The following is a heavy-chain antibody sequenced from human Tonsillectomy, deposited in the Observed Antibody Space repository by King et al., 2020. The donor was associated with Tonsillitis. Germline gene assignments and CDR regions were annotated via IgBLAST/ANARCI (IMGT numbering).Heavy chain of an antibody. CDR2: IRSKAYGGTT. CDR1: GFTFGDYA. D-gene: IGHD2-2*01. CDR3: TGDLLGYCSSTSCSQGGYYYYGMDV. V-gene: IGHV3-49*05. Sequence: VQLVESGGGLVKPGRSLRLSCTASGFTFGDYAMSWFRQAPGKGLEWVGCIRSKAYGGTTEYAASVKGRFTISRDDFKSITYLQMNSLKTEDTAAYYFTGDLLGYCSSTSCSQGGYYYYGMDVWGQGTTVTVSS. J-gene: IGHJ6*02.